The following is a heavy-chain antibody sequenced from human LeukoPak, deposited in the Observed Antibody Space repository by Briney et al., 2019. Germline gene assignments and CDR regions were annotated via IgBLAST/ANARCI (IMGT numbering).Heavy chain of an antibody. CDR2: IYYSGSA. V-gene: IGHV4-59*08. CDR1: GGSISTYY. Sequence: SETLSLTCTVSGGSISTYYWSWIRQPPGKGLEWIGYIYYSGSANYNPSLKSRVTISVDTSKNQFSLKLSSVTAADTAVFYCARHIGGSSFWFGEGSWYFDLWGRGTLVTVSS. CDR3: ARHIGGSSFWFGEGSWYFDL. D-gene: IGHD3-10*01. J-gene: IGHJ2*01.